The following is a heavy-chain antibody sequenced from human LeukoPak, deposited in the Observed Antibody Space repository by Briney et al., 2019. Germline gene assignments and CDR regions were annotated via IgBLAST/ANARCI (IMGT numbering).Heavy chain of an antibody. J-gene: IGHJ4*02. V-gene: IGHV3-48*03. Sequence: GGSLRLSCAASGFTFSIYEMNWVRQAPGKGLEWVSYISSSGSTIFYADSVKGRFTISRDNAKNSLYLQMDSLRAEDTAVYYCAKDIVGGGDDYWGQGTLVIVSS. CDR3: AKDIVGGGDDY. CDR2: ISSSGSTI. D-gene: IGHD2-21*02. CDR1: GFTFSIYE.